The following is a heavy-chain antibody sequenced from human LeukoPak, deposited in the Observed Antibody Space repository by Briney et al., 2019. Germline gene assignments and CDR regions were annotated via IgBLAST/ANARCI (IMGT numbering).Heavy chain of an antibody. CDR3: GRFGYVAGVDL. J-gene: IGHJ4*02. CDR1: GFSFSAYW. V-gene: IGHV3-7*01. CDR2: INPVGTAT. Sequence: GGSLTLSCAASGFSFSAYWMTRVRQAPGAGLEFVANINPVGTATYYADPVKGRFTISRDNAKNLVYLQMNSLRAEDTAVYHCGRFGYVAGVDLWGQGTLVTVSS. D-gene: IGHD6-19*01.